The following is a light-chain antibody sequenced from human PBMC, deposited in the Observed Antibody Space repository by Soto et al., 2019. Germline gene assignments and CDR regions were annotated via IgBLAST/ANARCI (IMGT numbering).Light chain of an antibody. J-gene: IGKJ1*01. CDR1: QSVSSN. Sequence: ELVMTRSPATLPVSPGERATLSCRASQSVSSNLAWYQQKPGQAPRLLIYGASTRATGIPARFSGSGSGTEFTLTISSLQSEDFAVYYCQQYNNWPPWTFGQGTKVDIK. CDR2: GAS. V-gene: IGKV3-15*01. CDR3: QQYNNWPPWT.